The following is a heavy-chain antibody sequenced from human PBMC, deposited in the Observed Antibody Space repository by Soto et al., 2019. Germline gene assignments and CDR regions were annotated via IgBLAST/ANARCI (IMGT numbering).Heavy chain of an antibody. CDR3: ARDRSVWFDY. V-gene: IGHV3-33*01. CDR2: IWYDGSNK. CDR1: GYTFSSYG. Sequence: QVQLVESGGGVVQPGRSLRLSCAASGYTFSSYGMHWVRQAPGKGLEWVAVIWYDGSNKYYADSVKGRFTISRDNSKNTLYLQMNSLRAEDTAVYYCARDRSVWFDYWGQGTLVTVSS. J-gene: IGHJ4*02. D-gene: IGHD2-15*01.